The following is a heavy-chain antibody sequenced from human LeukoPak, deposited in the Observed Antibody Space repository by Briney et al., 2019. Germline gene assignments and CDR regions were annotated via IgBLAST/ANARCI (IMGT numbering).Heavy chain of an antibody. D-gene: IGHD6-13*01. Sequence: GASVKVSCKASGYTFTSYGISWVRQAPGQGLEWMGWISAYNGNTNYAQKFQGRVTITTDESTSTAYMELSSLRSEDTAVYYCARNVARQLYYYYMDVWGKGTTVTVSS. J-gene: IGHJ6*03. CDR3: ARNVARQLYYYYMDV. CDR2: ISAYNGNT. CDR1: GYTFTSYG. V-gene: IGHV1-18*01.